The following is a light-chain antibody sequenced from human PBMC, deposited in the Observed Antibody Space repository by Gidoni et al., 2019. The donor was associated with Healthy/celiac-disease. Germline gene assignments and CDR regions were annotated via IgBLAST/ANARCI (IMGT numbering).Light chain of an antibody. CDR3: QAWDSSIVV. Sequence: STALTQPPSVSVPPGQTAIITCSGDKLGDKYACWYQQKPGQSPVLVIYQDSKRPSGIPERFSGSNSGNTATLTISGTQAMDEADYYCQAWDSSIVVFGGGTKLTVL. CDR1: KLGDKY. J-gene: IGLJ2*01. V-gene: IGLV3-1*01. CDR2: QDS.